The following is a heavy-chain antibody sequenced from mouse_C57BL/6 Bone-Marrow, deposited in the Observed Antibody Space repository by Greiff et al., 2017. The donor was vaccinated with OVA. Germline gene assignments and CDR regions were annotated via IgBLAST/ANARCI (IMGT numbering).Heavy chain of an antibody. D-gene: IGHD2-12*01. CDR3: ARGGLRRRRLFDY. V-gene: IGHV1-7*01. CDR1: GYTFTSYW. J-gene: IGHJ2*01. Sequence: QVQLKQSGAELAKPGASVKLSCKASGYTFTSYWMHWVKQRPGQGLEWIGYINPSSGYTKYNQKFKDKATLTADKSSSTAYMQLSSLTYEDSAVYYCARGGLRRRRLFDYWGQGTTLTVSS. CDR2: INPSSGYT.